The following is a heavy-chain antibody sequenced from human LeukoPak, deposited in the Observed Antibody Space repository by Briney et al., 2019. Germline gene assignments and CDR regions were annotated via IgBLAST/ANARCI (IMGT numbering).Heavy chain of an antibody. Sequence: SETLSLTCAVYGVSFSGYYWSWIRQPPGKGLEWVAEINHSGGTNYNPSLKSRVTILVDTSNNKFSLNLSSVTAAEKDVYFCAREIGKVAAVRGVIITGAMYFEYWGQGTLVTVSS. CDR3: AREIGKVAAVRGVIITGAMYFEY. CDR1: GVSFSGYY. J-gene: IGHJ4*02. V-gene: IGHV4-34*01. D-gene: IGHD3-10*01. CDR2: INHSGGT.